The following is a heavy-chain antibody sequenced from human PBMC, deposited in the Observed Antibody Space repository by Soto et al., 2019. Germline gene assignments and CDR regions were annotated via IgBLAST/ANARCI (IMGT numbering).Heavy chain of an antibody. D-gene: IGHD2-15*01. Sequence: SVKVSCKASGGTFSSYAISWVRQAPGQGLEWMGGIIPIFGSTSYAQKFQGRVTMTRDTSTSTVYMELSSLRSEDTAVYYCARVTVATATQKPLPLGYFQHWGQGTLVTVSS. J-gene: IGHJ1*01. CDR3: ARVTVATATQKPLPLGYFQH. CDR2: IIPIFGST. CDR1: GGTFSSYA. V-gene: IGHV1-69*05.